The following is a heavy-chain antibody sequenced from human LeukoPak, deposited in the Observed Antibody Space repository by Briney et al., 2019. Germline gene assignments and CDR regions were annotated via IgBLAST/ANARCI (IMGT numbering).Heavy chain of an antibody. J-gene: IGHJ4*02. CDR1: GFTFSTYD. CDR2: ISYDGGNK. CDR3: ARDLMTTVTTGSD. Sequence: GGSLRLSCVASGFTFSTYDMHRVRQAPGKGLEWVAAISYDGGNKYYADSVKGRVTISRDNSKNTLYLQMNSLRAEDTAVYYCARDLMTTVTTGSDWGQGTLVTASS. V-gene: IGHV3-33*05. D-gene: IGHD4-17*01.